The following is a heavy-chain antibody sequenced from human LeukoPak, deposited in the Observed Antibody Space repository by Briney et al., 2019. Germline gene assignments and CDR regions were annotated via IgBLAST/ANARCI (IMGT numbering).Heavy chain of an antibody. Sequence: SVKVSCKASGGTFSSYAISWVRQAPGQGLEWMGGIIPIFGTANYAQKFQGRVTITADESTGTAYMELSSLRSEDTAVYYCARGPPDFWSGSTFDYWGQGTLVTVSS. CDR1: GGTFSSYA. V-gene: IGHV1-69*01. D-gene: IGHD3-3*01. CDR2: IIPIFGTA. CDR3: ARGPPDFWSGSTFDY. J-gene: IGHJ4*02.